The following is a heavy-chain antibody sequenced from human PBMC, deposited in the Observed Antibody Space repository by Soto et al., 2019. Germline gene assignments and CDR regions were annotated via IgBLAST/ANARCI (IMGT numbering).Heavy chain of an antibody. Sequence: QVQLVESGGGVVQPGRSLRLSCAASGFTFSSYGMHWVRQAPGKGLEWVAVIWYDGSNKYYADSVKGRFTISRDNSKNTLYLQMNGLRAEDTAVYYCARDPPYCSGGSCYYYGMDVWGRGTTVTVSS. CDR2: IWYDGSNK. CDR1: GFTFSSYG. D-gene: IGHD2-15*01. J-gene: IGHJ6*02. V-gene: IGHV3-33*01. CDR3: ARDPPYCSGGSCYYYGMDV.